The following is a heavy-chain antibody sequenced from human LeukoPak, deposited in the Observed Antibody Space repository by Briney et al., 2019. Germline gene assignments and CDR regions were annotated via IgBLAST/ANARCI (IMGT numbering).Heavy chain of an antibody. J-gene: IGHJ5*02. CDR1: GYTFTCYY. D-gene: IGHD2-2*01. CDR3: ARGYCSSISCFGFDP. Sequence: ASVKVSCKASGYTFTCYYMHWVRQAPGQGLEWMGWINPNSGGTNYAQKFQGRVTMTRDTSISTAYMELSRLRSDDTAVYYCARGYCSSISCFGFDPWGQGTLVTVSS. V-gene: IGHV1-2*02. CDR2: INPNSGGT.